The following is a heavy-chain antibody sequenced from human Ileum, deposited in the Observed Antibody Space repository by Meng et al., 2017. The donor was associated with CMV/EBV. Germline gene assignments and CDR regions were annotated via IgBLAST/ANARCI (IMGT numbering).Heavy chain of an antibody. D-gene: IGHD3-10*01. CDR2: ISDDGGDT. CDR1: GFTFSGYG. V-gene: IGHV3-74*01. J-gene: IGHJ4*02. Sequence: GESLKISCSASGFTFSGYGMSWVRQAPGKGLVWVSRISDDGGDTNYADSVKGRFSISRDNAKNTVYLQMNSLRAEDTAVYYCVKAYGSGTYCFDKWGQGTLVTVSS. CDR3: VKAYGSGTYCFDK.